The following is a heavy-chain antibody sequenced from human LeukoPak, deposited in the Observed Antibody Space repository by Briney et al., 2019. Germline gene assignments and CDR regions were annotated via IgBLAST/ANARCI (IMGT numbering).Heavy chain of an antibody. CDR3: ARAPSEIGGYYPEYFRH. Sequence: GGSLRLSCAASGFTFSTYWMHWVRQAPAKGLVWVSRIKSDGSTNYTDSVKGRFTISRDNANNTLSLQINSLRPEDTGVYYCARAPSEIGGYYPEYFRHWGQGTLVTVSS. CDR2: IKSDGST. J-gene: IGHJ1*01. D-gene: IGHD3-22*01. V-gene: IGHV3-74*01. CDR1: GFTFSTYW.